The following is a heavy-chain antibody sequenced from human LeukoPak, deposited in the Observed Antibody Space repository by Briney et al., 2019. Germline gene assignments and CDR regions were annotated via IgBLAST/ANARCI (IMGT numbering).Heavy chain of an antibody. CDR1: GYTFTSYG. CDR2: IIPILGIA. CDR3: ARGLVGVPPSVFDI. V-gene: IGHV1-69*04. J-gene: IGHJ3*02. Sequence: VASVKVSCKASGYTFTSYGISWVRQAPGQGLEWMGRIIPILGIANYAQKFQGRVTITADKSTSTAYMELSSLRSEDTAVYYCARGLVGVPPSVFDIWGQGTMVTVS. D-gene: IGHD1-26*01.